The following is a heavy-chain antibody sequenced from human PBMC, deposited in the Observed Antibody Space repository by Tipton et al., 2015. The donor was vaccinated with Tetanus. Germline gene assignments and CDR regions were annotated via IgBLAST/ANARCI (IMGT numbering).Heavy chain of an antibody. Sequence: SLRLSCAASGFTFSSYAMHWVRQAPGKGLEWVAVISYDGSNKYYADSVKGRFTISRDNSKNTLYLQMNSLRAEDTAVYYCARVRIAAAGIGADYYYYGMDVWGQGTTVTVSS. CDR2: ISYDGSNK. D-gene: IGHD6-13*01. CDR1: GFTFSSYA. V-gene: IGHV3-30*04. CDR3: ARVRIAAAGIGADYYYYGMDV. J-gene: IGHJ6*02.